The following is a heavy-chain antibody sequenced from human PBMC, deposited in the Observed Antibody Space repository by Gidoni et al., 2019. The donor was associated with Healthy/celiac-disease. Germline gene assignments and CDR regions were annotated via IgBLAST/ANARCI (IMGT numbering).Heavy chain of an antibody. D-gene: IGHD3-16*01. CDR3: ARGGITFGGARPDGTDY. CDR1: GYTFPSYY. Sequence: QVQLVQSGAEVTKPGASVKVSCKASGYTFPSYYMHWVRQAPGQGLEWMGIINPSGGSTSYAQKFQGRVTMTRDTSTSTVYMELSSLRSEDTAVYYCARGGITFGGARPDGTDYWGQGTLVTVSS. CDR2: INPSGGST. V-gene: IGHV1-46*03. J-gene: IGHJ4*02.